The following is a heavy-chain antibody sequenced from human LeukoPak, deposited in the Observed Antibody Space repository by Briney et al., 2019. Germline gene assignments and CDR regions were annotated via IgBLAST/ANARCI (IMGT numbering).Heavy chain of an antibody. V-gene: IGHV1-2*02. CDR3: ARDRPKLRFLEWSQYYFDY. D-gene: IGHD3-3*01. Sequence: ASVKVSCKASGGTFSSYAISWVRQAPGQGLEWMGWINPNSGGTNYAQKFQGRVTMTRDTSISTAYMELSRLRSDDTAVYYCARDRPKLRFLEWSQYYFDYWGQGTLVTVSS. CDR1: GGTFSSYA. J-gene: IGHJ4*02. CDR2: INPNSGGT.